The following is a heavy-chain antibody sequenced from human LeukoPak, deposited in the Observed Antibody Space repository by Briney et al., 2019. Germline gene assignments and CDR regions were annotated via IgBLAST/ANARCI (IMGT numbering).Heavy chain of an antibody. CDR2: ICGDGGST. CDR1: GFTFDDYA. V-gene: IGHV3-43*02. CDR3: AKEIDTLGTNAFDI. J-gene: IGHJ3*02. D-gene: IGHD2-15*01. Sequence: PGGSLRLSCAASGFTFDDYAMHWVRQAPGKGLEWVSLICGDGGSTYYADSVRGRFTISRDNSKNSLYLQMDSLRTEDTAFYYCAKEIDTLGTNAFDIWGQGTMVTVSS.